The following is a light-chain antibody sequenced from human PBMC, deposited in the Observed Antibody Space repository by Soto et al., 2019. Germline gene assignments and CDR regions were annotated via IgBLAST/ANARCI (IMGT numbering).Light chain of an antibody. CDR1: HDIRDH. CDR3: QQLNSYPLT. CDR2: DAS. J-gene: IGKJ4*01. Sequence: IQMTQSPSSLSASVGDRVTLTCQASHDIRDHLNWYQQKPGKPPKLLIYDASNLQTGVPSRFSGSGSGTDFTFTISSLQPEDFETYYCQQLNSYPLTFGGGTKVDIK. V-gene: IGKV1-33*01.